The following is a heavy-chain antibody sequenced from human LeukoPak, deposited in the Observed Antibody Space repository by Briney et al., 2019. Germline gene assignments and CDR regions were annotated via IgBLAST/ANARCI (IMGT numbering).Heavy chain of an antibody. CDR1: GYTFTSHD. J-gene: IGHJ5*02. CDR2: MNPNSGNT. CDR3: AREGDDYGDTRFDP. Sequence: ASVKVSCKASGYTFTSHDINWVRQATGQGLEWMGWMNPNSGNTGYAQKFQGRVTMTRNTSISTAYMELSSLRSEDTAVYYCAREGDDYGDTRFDPWGQGTLVTVSS. V-gene: IGHV1-8*01. D-gene: IGHD4-17*01.